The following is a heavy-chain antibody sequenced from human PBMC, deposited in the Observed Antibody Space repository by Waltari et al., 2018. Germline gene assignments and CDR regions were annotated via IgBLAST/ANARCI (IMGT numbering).Heavy chain of an antibody. CDR2: FSPSGAGT. D-gene: IGHD3-16*01. V-gene: IGHV1-46*03. Sequence: QFQLVQSGAEVKKTGAYVKGYCEAYGFTYSTYSVHWVRQAPGQGLEWMALFSPSGAGTRYAEKFQGRVTLTRDTSTSTVYMDLSSLRSEDTAVYYCATFVSGSFTFPDYWGQGTLVTVSS. CDR1: GFTYSTYS. J-gene: IGHJ4*02. CDR3: ATFVSGSFTFPDY.